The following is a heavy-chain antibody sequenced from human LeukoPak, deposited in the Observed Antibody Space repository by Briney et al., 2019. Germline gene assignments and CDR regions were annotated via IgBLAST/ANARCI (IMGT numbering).Heavy chain of an antibody. Sequence: SETLSLTCAVYGGSFSGYYLSWIRQPPGKGLEWIGEINHSGSTNYNPSLKSRVTISVDTSKNQFSLKLSSVTAADTAVYYCARAGTYDFWSGYYRRWFDPWGQGTLVTVSS. V-gene: IGHV4-34*01. CDR2: INHSGST. CDR3: ARAGTYDFWSGYYRRWFDP. CDR1: GGSFSGYY. D-gene: IGHD3-3*01. J-gene: IGHJ5*02.